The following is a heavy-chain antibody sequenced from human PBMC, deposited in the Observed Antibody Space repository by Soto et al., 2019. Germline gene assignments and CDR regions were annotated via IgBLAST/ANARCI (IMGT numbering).Heavy chain of an antibody. CDR1: GGSVSSGDYY. V-gene: IGHV4-61*08. D-gene: IGHD3-22*01. CDR2: IYNSGST. CDR3: ASGRRMYYYDSSDYYPFDY. J-gene: IGHJ4*02. Sequence: SETLSLTCTVSGGSVSSGDYYWSWIRQPPGKGLEWIGYIYNSGSTKYKPSLKSRVTISVDTSKNQFSLKVRSVTAADTAVYYCASGRRMYYYDSSDYYPFDYWGQGTLVTVSS.